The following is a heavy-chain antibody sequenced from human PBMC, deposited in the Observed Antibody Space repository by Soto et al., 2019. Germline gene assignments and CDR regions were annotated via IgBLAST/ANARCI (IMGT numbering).Heavy chain of an antibody. CDR3: ARGPGELGYYDSSGYYDY. CDR1: GFTFSSYS. J-gene: IGHJ4*02. D-gene: IGHD3-22*01. V-gene: IGHV3-48*02. Sequence: EVQLVESGGGLVQPGGSLRLSCAASGFTFSSYSMNWVRQAPGKGLGWVSYISSSSSTIYYADSVKGRFTISRDNAKNSLYLQMNSLRDEDTAVYYCARGPGELGYYDSSGYYDYWGQGTLVTVSS. CDR2: ISSSSSTI.